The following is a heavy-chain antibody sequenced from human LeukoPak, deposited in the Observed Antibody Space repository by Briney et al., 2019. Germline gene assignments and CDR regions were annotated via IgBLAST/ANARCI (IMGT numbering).Heavy chain of an antibody. D-gene: IGHD2-2*01. Sequence: SGGSLRLSCAASGFTLSSFDMNWVRQAPGKGLEWVSSISTSSRYIYYRDSVKGRFTISRDDAKNSLYLQMNSLRVEDTAVYYCARADCSGSTCYLRRSWFDPWGQGTLVTVSS. CDR3: ARADCSGSTCYLRRSWFDP. CDR2: ISTSSRYI. V-gene: IGHV3-21*01. CDR1: GFTLSSFD. J-gene: IGHJ5*02.